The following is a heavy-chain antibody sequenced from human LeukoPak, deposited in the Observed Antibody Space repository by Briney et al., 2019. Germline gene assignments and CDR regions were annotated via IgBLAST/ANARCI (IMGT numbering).Heavy chain of an antibody. J-gene: IGHJ6*03. Sequence: PSETLSLTCTVSGGSISSHYWSWIRQPPGKGLEWIGYIYYSGSTSYNPSLKSRVTISVDTSKNQFSLKLSSVTAADTAVYYCARNQGVVAWRAYMDVWGKGSTVTVSS. CDR2: IYYSGST. CDR3: ARNQGVVAWRAYMDV. V-gene: IGHV4-59*11. D-gene: IGHD3-3*01. CDR1: GGSISSHY.